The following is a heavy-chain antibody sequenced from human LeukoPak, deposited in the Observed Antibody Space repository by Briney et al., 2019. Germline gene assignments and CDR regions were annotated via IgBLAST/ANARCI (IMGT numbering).Heavy chain of an antibody. D-gene: IGHD7-27*01. CDR1: GLSFSSHA. CDR2: ISGSGDST. CDR3: ARDLNWETY. V-gene: IGHV3-23*01. J-gene: IGHJ4*02. Sequence: GGSLRLSCVASGLSFSSHAMSWVRQAPGKGLEWVAGISGSGDSTYYAGSMKGRFTISRDNAKNSLYLQMNSLRVEDTAVYYCARDLNWETYWGQGTLVTVSS.